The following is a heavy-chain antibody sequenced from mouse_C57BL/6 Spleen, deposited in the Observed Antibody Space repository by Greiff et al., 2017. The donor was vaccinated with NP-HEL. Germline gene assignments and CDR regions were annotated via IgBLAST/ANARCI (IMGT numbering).Heavy chain of an antibody. D-gene: IGHD1-1*01. CDR1: GFTFSSYA. Sequence: EVQLVEPGGGLVKPGGSLKLSCAASGFTFSSYAMSWVRQTPEKRLEWVATISDGSSYTYYPDNVKGRFTISRDNAKNNLYLQMSHLKSEDTAMYYCARGGYGSRYYFDYWGQGTTLTVSS. CDR2: ISDGSSYT. J-gene: IGHJ2*01. V-gene: IGHV5-4*01. CDR3: ARGGYGSRYYFDY.